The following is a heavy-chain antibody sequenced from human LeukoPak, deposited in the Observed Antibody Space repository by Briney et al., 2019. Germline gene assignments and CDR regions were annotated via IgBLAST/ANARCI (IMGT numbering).Heavy chain of an antibody. J-gene: IGHJ4*02. CDR1: GGSISGYY. CDR3: ARVRYPFGESLYYFDY. Sequence: SETLSLTCTVSGGSISGYYFNWIRQPPGKGLEWIGYIYYTGSTNYTPSLKSRVTISVDTSKNQFSLKLSSVTAADTAVYYCARVRYPFGESLYYFDYWGQGTLVTVSS. V-gene: IGHV4-59*12. D-gene: IGHD3-10*01. CDR2: IYYTGST.